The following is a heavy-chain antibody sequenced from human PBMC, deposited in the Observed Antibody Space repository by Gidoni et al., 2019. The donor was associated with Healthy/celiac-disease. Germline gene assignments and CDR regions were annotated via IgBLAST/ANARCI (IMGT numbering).Heavy chain of an antibody. CDR3: ARGGRDYYGSGSSYYFDY. D-gene: IGHD3-10*01. CDR2: IYYSGST. J-gene: IGHJ4*02. CDR1: GCSISSGGYY. Sequence: QVQLQESGPGLVKPSQTLSLTCTVSGCSISSGGYYWSWIRQHPGKGLGWIGYIYYSGSTYYNPSLKSLVTISVDTSKNQFSLKLSSVTAADTAVYYCARGGRDYYGSGSSYYFDYWGQGTLVTVSS. V-gene: IGHV4-31*01.